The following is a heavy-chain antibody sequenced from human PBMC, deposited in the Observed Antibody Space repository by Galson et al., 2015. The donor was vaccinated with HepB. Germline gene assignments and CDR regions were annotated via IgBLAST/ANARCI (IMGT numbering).Heavy chain of an antibody. D-gene: IGHD2-15*01. CDR3: ARERVVVNENYWYFDL. CDR1: GYTFTRFA. J-gene: IGHJ2*01. V-gene: IGHV1-3*01. CDR2: INVGNGNT. Sequence: SVKVSCKASGYTFTRFAMHWVRQAPGQRLEWMGWINVGNGNTKYSPKFQGRVTITRDTSARTAYMELSSLRSEDTAVYYCARERVVVNENYWYFDLWGRGTLVTASS.